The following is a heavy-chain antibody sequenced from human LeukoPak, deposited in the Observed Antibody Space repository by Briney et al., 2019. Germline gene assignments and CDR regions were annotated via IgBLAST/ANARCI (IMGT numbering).Heavy chain of an antibody. CDR2: MNPNSGNT. CDR3: ARVEAQKNVLLWFGEFMFDP. Sequence: ASVKVSCKASGYTFTSYDINWVRQATGQGLEWMGWMNPNSGNTGYAQKFQGRVTMTRNTSISTAYMELSSLRSEDTAVYYCARVEAQKNVLLWFGEFMFDPWGQGTLDTVSS. V-gene: IGHV1-8*01. D-gene: IGHD3-10*01. J-gene: IGHJ5*02. CDR1: GYTFTSYD.